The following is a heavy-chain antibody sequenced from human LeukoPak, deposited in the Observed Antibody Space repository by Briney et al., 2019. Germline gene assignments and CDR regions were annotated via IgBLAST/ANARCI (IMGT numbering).Heavy chain of an antibody. D-gene: IGHD4-23*01. J-gene: IGHJ4*02. CDR3: ARDRLYGGNDY. CDR2: IYSGGST. Sequence: GGSLRLSCAASGFTVSSNYMSWVRQAPGKGLEWVSVIYSGGSTYYADSVKGRFTISRDNSKDTLYLQMNSLRAEDTAVYYCARDRLYGGNDYWGQGTLVTVSS. CDR1: GFTVSSNY. V-gene: IGHV3-53*01.